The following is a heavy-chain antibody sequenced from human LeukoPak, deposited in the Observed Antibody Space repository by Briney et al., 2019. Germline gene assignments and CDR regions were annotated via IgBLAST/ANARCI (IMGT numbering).Heavy chain of an antibody. CDR3: ATSRFYAYASALDY. J-gene: IGHJ4*02. Sequence: GASVKVSCKVSGYTLTELSMHWVRQAPGKGLEWMGGFDPEDGETIYAQKFQGRVTMTEDTSTDTAYMELSSLRSEDTAVYYCATSRFYAYASALDYWGQGTLVTVSS. D-gene: IGHD3-16*01. CDR1: GYTLTELS. V-gene: IGHV1-24*01. CDR2: FDPEDGET.